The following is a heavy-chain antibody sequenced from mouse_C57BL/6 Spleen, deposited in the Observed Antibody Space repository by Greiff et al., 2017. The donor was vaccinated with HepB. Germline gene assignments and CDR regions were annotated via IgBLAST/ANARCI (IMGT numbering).Heavy chain of an antibody. D-gene: IGHD1-1*01. Sequence: QVQLQQPGAELVKPGASVKLSCKASGYTFTSYWMHWVKQRPGRGLEWIGRIDPNSGGTKYNEKFKSKATLTVDKPSSTAYMRLSSLTSEDSAVYYCARAGITTVVAPNAMDYWGQGTSVTVSS. CDR1: GYTFTSYW. J-gene: IGHJ4*01. CDR2: IDPNSGGT. CDR3: ARAGITTVVAPNAMDY. V-gene: IGHV1-72*01.